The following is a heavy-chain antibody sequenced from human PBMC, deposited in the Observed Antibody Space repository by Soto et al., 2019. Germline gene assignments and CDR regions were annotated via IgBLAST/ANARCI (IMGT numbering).Heavy chain of an antibody. CDR1: GFTFSCYE. CDR2: ITGTGSTI. CDR3: VREEQRSWFNHKHFDS. J-gene: IGHJ4*02. V-gene: IGHV3-48*03. Sequence: PGGSLRLSCAASGFTFSCYEMNWVRQAPGKGLEWVAYITGTGSTIYYADSVKGRFTISRDNANNSLYLQMNNLRAENTAVYYCVREEQRSWFNHKHFDSWGQGTLVTVSS. D-gene: IGHD6-25*01.